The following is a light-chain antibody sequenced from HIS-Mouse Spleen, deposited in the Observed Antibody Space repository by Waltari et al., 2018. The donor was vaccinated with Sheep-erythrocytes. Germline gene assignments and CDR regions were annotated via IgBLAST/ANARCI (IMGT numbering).Light chain of an antibody. CDR2: DVS. CDR3: CSYAGSYNHV. Sequence: QSALTQPRSVSGSPGQSVTISCTGTSSDVGGYNYVSCYQQHPGKAPKLMIYDVSKRPSGVHDRFSGSKTGNTASLTISGLQAEDGADYYCCSYAGSYNHVFATGTKVTVL. J-gene: IGLJ1*01. CDR1: SSDVGGYNY. V-gene: IGLV2-11*01.